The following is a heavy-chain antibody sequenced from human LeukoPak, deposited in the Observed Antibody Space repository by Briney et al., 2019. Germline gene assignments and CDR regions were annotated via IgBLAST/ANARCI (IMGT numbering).Heavy chain of an antibody. CDR3: ARHPPAYCYGMDV. V-gene: IGHV5-51*01. Sequence: GESLKISCKGSGYSFSNHWIGWVRQMPGKGLEWMGIIHPGDSDTSYSPSFQGQVTFSADKSISTAYLQWRSLRASDTAVYYCARHPPAYCYGMDVWGQGTTVTVSS. J-gene: IGHJ6*02. CDR2: IHPGDSDT. CDR1: GYSFSNHW.